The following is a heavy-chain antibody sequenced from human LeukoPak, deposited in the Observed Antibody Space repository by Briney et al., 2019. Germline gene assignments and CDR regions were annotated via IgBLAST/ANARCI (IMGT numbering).Heavy chain of an antibody. Sequence: SVKVSCKASGGTFSSYAISWVRQAPGQGLEWMGGIIPIFGTANYAQKFQGRVTITADESTSTAYMELSSLRSEDTAVYYCAARDGSGSYFYVDYWGQGTLVTVSS. CDR3: AARDGSGSYFYVDY. CDR2: IIPIFGTA. D-gene: IGHD3-10*01. V-gene: IGHV1-69*13. J-gene: IGHJ4*02. CDR1: GGTFSSYA.